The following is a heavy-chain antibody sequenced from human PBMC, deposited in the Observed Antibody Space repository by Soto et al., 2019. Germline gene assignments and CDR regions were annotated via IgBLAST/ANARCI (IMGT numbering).Heavy chain of an antibody. V-gene: IGHV5-51*01. CDR3: VRGMDRNSAGF. CDR2: IFPSDSVT. Sequence: GESLKISCKASGYTFTNYWIGWVRQVPGEGLEWMGFIFPSDSVTRYSPSFQGQVTISVDKSVDTTYLQWASLKASDTAMYYCVRGMDRNSAGFWGLGTMVTVSS. D-gene: IGHD2-2*03. CDR1: GYTFTNYW. J-gene: IGHJ4*02.